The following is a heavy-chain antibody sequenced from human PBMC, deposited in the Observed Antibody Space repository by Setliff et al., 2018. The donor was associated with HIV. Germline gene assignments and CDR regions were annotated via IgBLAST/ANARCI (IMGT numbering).Heavy chain of an antibody. D-gene: IGHD2-21*01. J-gene: IGHJ4*02. CDR2: INPSGGST. Sequence: ASVKVSCKASGYTFSSYYMHWVRQAPGQGLEWMGIINPSGGSTSYAQKFQGRVTMTRDKSTSTAYMELSSLRTEDTAVYYCARDRSGSSIGEEFDYWGQGTLVTVSS. V-gene: IGHV1-46*01. CDR3: ARDRSGSSIGEEFDY. CDR1: GYTFSSYY.